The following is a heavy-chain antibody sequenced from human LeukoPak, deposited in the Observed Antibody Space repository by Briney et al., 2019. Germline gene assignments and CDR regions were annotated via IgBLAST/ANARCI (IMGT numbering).Heavy chain of an antibody. D-gene: IGHD2-8*01. CDR2: ISYDGSNK. CDR1: GFTFSSYA. V-gene: IGHV3-30*04. CDR3: ARDFDHDTNGYPTYYFDD. Sequence: GGSLRLSCAASGFTFSSYAMHWVRQAPGKGLEWVAVISYDGSNKYYADSVKGRFTISRDNSKNTRYLQMNSLRTEDTAVFYCARDFDHDTNGYPTYYFDDWGQGTLVTVSS. J-gene: IGHJ4*02.